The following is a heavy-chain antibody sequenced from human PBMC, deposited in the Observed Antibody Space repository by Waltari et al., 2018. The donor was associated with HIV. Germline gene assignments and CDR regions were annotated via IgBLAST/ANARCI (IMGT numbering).Heavy chain of an antibody. CDR3: AKDLSLSSARPRLVSFDF. V-gene: IGHV3-20*03. J-gene: IGHJ4*02. Sequence: EVQLLASSGGAPAPAKSLTISTVASDSGFANSGLAPGSRAPGGGLEFIASISGGGSKTYYADSLKGRFTISRDNSKNVMYLKMTNLRVADTAMYFCAKDLSLSSARPRLVSFDFWSQGTQVSVAS. D-gene: IGHD3-16*01. CDR2: ISGGGSKT. CDR1: DSGFANSG.